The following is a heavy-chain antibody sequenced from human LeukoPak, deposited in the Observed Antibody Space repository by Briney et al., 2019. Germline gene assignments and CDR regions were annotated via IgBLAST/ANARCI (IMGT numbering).Heavy chain of an antibody. CDR3: ARCIPGYCSGGSCSNWFDP. Sequence: GESLKISCKGSGYSFTSYWIGWVRQMPGKGLEWVGIIYPGDSDTRYSPSFQGQVTISADKSISTAYLQWSSLKASDTAMYYCARCIPGYCSGGSCSNWFDPWGQGTLVTVSS. CDR1: GYSFTSYW. V-gene: IGHV5-51*01. J-gene: IGHJ5*02. CDR2: IYPGDSDT. D-gene: IGHD2-15*01.